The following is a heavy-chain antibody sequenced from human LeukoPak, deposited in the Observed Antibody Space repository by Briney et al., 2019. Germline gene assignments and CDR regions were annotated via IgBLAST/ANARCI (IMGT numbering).Heavy chain of an antibody. CDR3: ANHLACRSHNCPSFDE. V-gene: IGHV3-30*02. Sequence: GRSLRLSCTASGFIFRGFGMHWVRQAPGKGLEWVAFIRYDGSNKYYADSVKGRFTISRDNSKNTLYLQMNSLRAEDTAVYYCANHLACRSHNCPSFDEWGQGTLVTVSS. J-gene: IGHJ4*02. D-gene: IGHD2-2*01. CDR1: GFIFRGFG. CDR2: IRYDGSNK.